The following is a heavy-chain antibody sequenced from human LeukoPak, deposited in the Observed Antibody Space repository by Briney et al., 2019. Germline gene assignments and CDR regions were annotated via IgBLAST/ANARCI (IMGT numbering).Heavy chain of an antibody. V-gene: IGHV4-61*02. Sequence: SETLSLTCTVSGGSISSGSYYWSWIRQPAGKGLEWIGRIYTSGSTNYNPSLKSRVTISVDTSKNQFSLKLSSVTAADTAVYYCARGAATWSHYYYYMDVWGKGTTVTVSS. CDR3: ARGAATWSHYYYYMDV. D-gene: IGHD2-8*01. J-gene: IGHJ6*03. CDR2: IYTSGST. CDR1: GGSISSGSYY.